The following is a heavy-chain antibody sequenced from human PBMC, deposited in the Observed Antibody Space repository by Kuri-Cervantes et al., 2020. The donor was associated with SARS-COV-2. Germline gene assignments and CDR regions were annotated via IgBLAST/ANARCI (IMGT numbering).Heavy chain of an antibody. CDR1: GFTFTSSA. J-gene: IGHJ4*02. V-gene: IGHV1-58*02. Sequence: SVKVSCKASGFTFTSSAMQWVRQARGQRLEWIGWIVVGSGNTNYAQKFQERVTITRDMSTSTAYMELGSLRSDDTAVYYCAREGSAYDRERADYWGQGTLVTVSS. CDR2: IVVGSGNT. D-gene: IGHD3-3*01. CDR3: AREGSAYDRERADY.